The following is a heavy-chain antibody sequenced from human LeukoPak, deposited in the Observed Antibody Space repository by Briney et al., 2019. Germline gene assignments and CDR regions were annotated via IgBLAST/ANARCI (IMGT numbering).Heavy chain of an antibody. Sequence: GGSLRLSCEASGFSMSVYWMSWVRQAPGKGLEWVGNVKQDGSERNYVDSVKGRFTISRDNAKNSLYLQMNSLRAEDTAVYYCARDPKVGATYFDYWGQGTLVTVSS. CDR1: GFSMSVYW. CDR3: ARDPKVGATYFDY. D-gene: IGHD1-26*01. J-gene: IGHJ4*02. V-gene: IGHV3-7*03. CDR2: VKQDGSER.